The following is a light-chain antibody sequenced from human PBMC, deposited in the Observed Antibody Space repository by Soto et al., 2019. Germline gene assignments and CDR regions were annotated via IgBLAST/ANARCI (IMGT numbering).Light chain of an antibody. V-gene: IGLV7-46*01. CDR2: DTT. J-gene: IGLJ1*01. Sequence: QAVVTQEPSLTVSPGGTVTLTCGSSTGAVTNGHYPYWFQQKPSQAPRTLIYDTTNRHSWTPARFSGSLLGGKAALTLSGAHPEDEAEYYCLLSYNGPYVFGTGTKVTVL. CDR1: TGAVTNGHY. CDR3: LLSYNGPYV.